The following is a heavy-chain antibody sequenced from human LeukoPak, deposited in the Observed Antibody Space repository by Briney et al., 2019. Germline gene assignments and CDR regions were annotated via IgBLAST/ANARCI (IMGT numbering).Heavy chain of an antibody. D-gene: IGHD6-6*01. J-gene: IGHJ4*02. V-gene: IGHV4-4*07. CDR2: IYTSGNI. CDR3: ARFYSSWYVDY. Sequence: SEALSLTCTVSGGSISSYYWSWIRQPAGTALEWIGRIYTSGNITYNPLLKSRVTISGDTSKHQFSVKLSPVTAADPAVFYCARFYSSWYVDYWGQGTLVTVSS. CDR1: GGSISSYY.